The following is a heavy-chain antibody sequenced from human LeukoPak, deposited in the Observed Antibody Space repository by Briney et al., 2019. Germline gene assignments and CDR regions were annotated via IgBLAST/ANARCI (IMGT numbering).Heavy chain of an antibody. J-gene: IGHJ5*02. V-gene: IGHV1-46*01. CDR3: ARDARYGPYYYDSSGSRPGYHWFDP. D-gene: IGHD3-22*01. CDR1: GYTFTSYY. CDR2: INPSGGST. Sequence: ASVKVSCKASGYTFTSYYMHWVRQAPGQGLEWMGIINPSGGSTSYAQKFQGRVTMTRDMSTSTVYMELSSLRSEDTAVYYCARDARYGPYYYDSSGSRPGYHWFDPWGQGTLVTVSS.